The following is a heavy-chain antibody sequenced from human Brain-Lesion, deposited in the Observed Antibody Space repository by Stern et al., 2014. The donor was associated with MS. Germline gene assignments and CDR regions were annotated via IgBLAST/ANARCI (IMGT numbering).Heavy chain of an antibody. D-gene: IGHD2-2*01. CDR3: ARGRVVPGFQYYATDV. Sequence: VQLLESGPGLVKPSQTLSLSCTVSGGSISSGGYYWSWIRQPAGKGLEWIGRIFNSGSTSYNPSPKSRVTISIDTSQNHFSLWLNSMTAADTAVYYCARGRVVPGFQYYATDVWGQGTTVIVSS. V-gene: IGHV4-61*02. J-gene: IGHJ6*02. CDR1: GGSISSGGYY. CDR2: IFNSGST.